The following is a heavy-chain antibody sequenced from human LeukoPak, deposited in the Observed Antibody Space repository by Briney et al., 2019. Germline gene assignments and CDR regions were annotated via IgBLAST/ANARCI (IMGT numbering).Heavy chain of an antibody. D-gene: IGHD2-2*01. Sequence: KTGGSLRLSCKASGFTFSSYSMNWVRQAPGKGLEWVSSIGSDGNSIYYADSMKGRFTISRDNAKTSLYLQMNSLRAEDTAVYFCARESFQLLYYIDYWGQGTLVTVSS. CDR1: GFTFSSYS. V-gene: IGHV3-21*01. CDR3: ARESFQLLYYIDY. J-gene: IGHJ4*02. CDR2: IGSDGNSI.